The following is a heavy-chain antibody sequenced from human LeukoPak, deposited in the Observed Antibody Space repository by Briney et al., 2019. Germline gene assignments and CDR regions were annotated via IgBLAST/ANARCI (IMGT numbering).Heavy chain of an antibody. J-gene: IGHJ4*02. V-gene: IGHV3-21*01. CDR3: ARDRVAYSSSDHFDY. D-gene: IGHD6-13*01. CDR1: GFTFSSYS. CDR2: ISSSSSYI. Sequence: VGSLRLSCAASGFTFSSYSMNWVRQAPGKGLEWVSSISSSSSYIYYADSVKGRFTISRDNAKNSLYLQMNSLRAEDTAVYYCARDRVAYSSSDHFDYWGQGTLVTVSS.